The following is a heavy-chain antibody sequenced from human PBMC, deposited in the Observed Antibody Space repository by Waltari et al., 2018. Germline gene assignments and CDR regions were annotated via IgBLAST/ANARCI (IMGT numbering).Heavy chain of an antibody. J-gene: IGHJ5*02. CDR2: ISYNGPTT. Sequence: EVQLLESGGGLVQPGGCRRLSCAASGFPLGHHAMTWVRHAPGKGQEWVSVISYNGPTTDSAGSVRARFTISRAKPRTTVYLEMNSLKAEDTAVYYCERDWRRSLEFFDWLLFALDRWGQGTLVAVSS. CDR1: GFPLGHHA. V-gene: IGHV3-23*01. D-gene: IGHD3-3*02. CDR3: ERDWRRSLEFFDWLLFALDR.